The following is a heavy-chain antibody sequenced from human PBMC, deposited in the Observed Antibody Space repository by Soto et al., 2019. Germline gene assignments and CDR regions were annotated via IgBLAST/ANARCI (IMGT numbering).Heavy chain of an antibody. V-gene: IGHV3-33*01. CDR3: ARDSCEGYCSGGSCYSYCYYYMDV. CDR2: IWYDGSNK. D-gene: IGHD2-15*01. Sequence: GGSLRLSCAASGFTFSSYGMHWVRQAPGKGLEWVAVIWYDGSNKYYADSVKGRFTISRDNSKNTLYLQMNSLRAEDTAVYYCARDSCEGYCSGGSCYSYCYYYMDVWGKGTTVTVSS. J-gene: IGHJ6*03. CDR1: GFTFSSYG.